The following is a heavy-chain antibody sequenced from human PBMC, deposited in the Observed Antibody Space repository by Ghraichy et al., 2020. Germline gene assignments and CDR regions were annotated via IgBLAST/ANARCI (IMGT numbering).Heavy chain of an antibody. J-gene: IGHJ4*02. Sequence: ASVKVSCKASGYTFTSYGISWVRQAPGQGLEWMGWISAYNGNTNYAQKLQGRVTMTTDTSTSTAYMELRSLRSDDTAVYYCARGIVVVPAAPSFDYWGQGTLVTVSS. D-gene: IGHD2-2*01. CDR1: GYTFTSYG. CDR3: ARGIVVVPAAPSFDY. V-gene: IGHV1-18*01. CDR2: ISAYNGNT.